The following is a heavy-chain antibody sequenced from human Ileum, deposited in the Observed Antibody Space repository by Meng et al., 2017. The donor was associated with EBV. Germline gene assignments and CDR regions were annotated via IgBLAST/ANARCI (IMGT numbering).Heavy chain of an antibody. D-gene: IGHD3-10*01. CDR1: GGSFSGYY. CDR2: INHSGST. CDR3: ARGNKVSDRGFDY. V-gene: IGHV4-34*01. Sequence: QVHLQQWGAGLLKPSETLSLTCAVYGGSFSGYYWSWIRQPPGKGLEWIGEINHSGSTNYNPSLKSRVTISVDTSKNQFSLKLSSVTAADTAVYYCARGNKVSDRGFDYWGQGTLVTVSS. J-gene: IGHJ4*02.